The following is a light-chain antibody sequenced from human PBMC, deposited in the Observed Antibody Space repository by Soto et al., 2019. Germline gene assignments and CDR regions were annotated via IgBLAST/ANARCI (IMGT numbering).Light chain of an antibody. CDR2: DVT. CDR1: SSDIGGYNY. CDR3: SSVASSSPPYV. V-gene: IGLV2-14*03. Sequence: QSALTQPASVSGSPGQSITISCSGTSSDIGGYNYVSWYQQHPGKAPKLMIYDVTNRPSGVSTRFSGSKSANTASLTISGLQAEDEADYYCSSVASSSPPYVFGTGTKVTVL. J-gene: IGLJ1*01.